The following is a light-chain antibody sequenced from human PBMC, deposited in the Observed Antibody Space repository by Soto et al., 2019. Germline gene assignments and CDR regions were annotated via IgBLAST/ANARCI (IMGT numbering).Light chain of an antibody. Sequence: HSPSTLSASVGDRVTITCRASQSIMKYLHWYQQKPGKVPKLLIYAASSLESGVPSRFSGSGSETDFSLTISSLQPEDFATYYCQQSYNSPWTFGPGTKVDIK. J-gene: IGKJ1*01. CDR3: QQSYNSPWT. CDR1: QSIMKY. V-gene: IGKV1-39*01. CDR2: AAS.